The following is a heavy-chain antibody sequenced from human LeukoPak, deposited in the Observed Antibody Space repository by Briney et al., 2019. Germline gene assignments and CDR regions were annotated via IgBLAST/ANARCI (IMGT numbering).Heavy chain of an antibody. D-gene: IGHD6-19*01. V-gene: IGHV3-11*01. J-gene: IGHJ6*03. CDR2: ISSSGSTI. CDR3: ASPAVAGGGNYYYYMDV. CDR1: GFTFSDYY. Sequence: GGSLRLSCAASGFTFSDYYMSWIRQAPGKGLEWVSYISSSGSTIYYADSVKGRFTISRDNGKNSLYLQMNSLRAEDTAVYYCASPAVAGGGNYYYYMDVWGKGTTVTISS.